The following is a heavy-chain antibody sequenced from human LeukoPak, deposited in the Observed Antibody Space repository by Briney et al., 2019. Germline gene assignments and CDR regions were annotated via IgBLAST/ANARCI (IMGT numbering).Heavy chain of an antibody. CDR1: GFSFSSYW. J-gene: IGHJ4*02. D-gene: IGHD3-10*01. Sequence: PGGSLILSCAASGFSFSSYWMHWVRQAPGKGLVWVSCINSDGSSTTYSDSVKGRFTISRDNAKNTLYLQMNSLRAEDTAVYYCARAVRTHPPADYWGQGTLVTVSS. CDR2: INSDGSST. CDR3: ARAVRTHPPADY. V-gene: IGHV3-74*01.